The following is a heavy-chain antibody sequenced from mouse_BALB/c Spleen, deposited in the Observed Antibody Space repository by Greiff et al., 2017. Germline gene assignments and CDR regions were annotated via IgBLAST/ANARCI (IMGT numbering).Heavy chain of an antibody. CDR2: IDPFNGGT. V-gene: IGHV1S135*01. CDR1: GYSFTSYY. CDR3: ARGLGKDY. D-gene: IGHD4-1*01. Sequence: EVQVVESGPELMKPGASVKISCKASGYSFTSYYMHWVKQSHGKSLEWIGYIDPFNGGTSYNQKFKGKATLTVDKSSSTAYMHLSSLTSEDSAVYYCARGLGKDYWGQGTTLTVSS. J-gene: IGHJ2*01.